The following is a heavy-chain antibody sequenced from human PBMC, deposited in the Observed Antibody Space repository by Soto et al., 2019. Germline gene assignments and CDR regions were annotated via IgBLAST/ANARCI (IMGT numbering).Heavy chain of an antibody. CDR1: GFTFSSYG. CDR3: GRDRIIYGREAFDI. CDR2: IWYDGSNK. D-gene: IGHD2-15*01. Sequence: QVQLVESGGGVVQPGRSLRLSCAASGFTFSSYGMHWVRQAPGKGLEWVAVIWYDGSNKYYADSVKGRFTISRDNSKNSLYLQMNSLRAEDTAVYYCGRDRIIYGREAFDIWGQGTMVTVSS. V-gene: IGHV3-33*01. J-gene: IGHJ3*02.